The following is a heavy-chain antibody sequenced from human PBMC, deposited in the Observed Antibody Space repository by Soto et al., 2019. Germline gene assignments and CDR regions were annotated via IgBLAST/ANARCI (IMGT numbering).Heavy chain of an antibody. D-gene: IGHD3-22*01. V-gene: IGHV4-39*01. CDR2: IYYSGST. CDR3: ARLFDSSGYYRFYYFDY. CDR1: GGSISSSSYY. J-gene: IGHJ4*02. Sequence: PSETVSLTCTVSGGSISSSSYYWGWIRQLPGKGLEWIGSIYYSGSTYYNPSLKSRVTISVDTSKNQFSLKLSSVTAADTAVYYCARLFDSSGYYRFYYFDYWGQGTLVTVSS.